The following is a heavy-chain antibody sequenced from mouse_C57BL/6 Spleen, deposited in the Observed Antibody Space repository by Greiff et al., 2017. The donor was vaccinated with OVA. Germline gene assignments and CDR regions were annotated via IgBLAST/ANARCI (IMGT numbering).Heavy chain of an antibody. V-gene: IGHV1-69*01. CDR3: ARKSSYWYFDV. CDR1: GYTFTSYW. CDR2: IDPSDSYT. Sequence: VKLQQPGAELVMPGASVKLSCKASGYTFTSYWMHWVKQRPGQGLEWIGEIDPSDSYTNYNQKFKGKSTLTVDKSSSTAYMQLSSLTSEDSAVYYCARKSSYWYFDVWGTGTTVTVSS. J-gene: IGHJ1*03. D-gene: IGHD1-1*01.